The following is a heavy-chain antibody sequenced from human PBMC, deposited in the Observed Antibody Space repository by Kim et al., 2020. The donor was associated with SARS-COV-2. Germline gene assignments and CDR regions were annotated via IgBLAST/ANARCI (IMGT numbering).Heavy chain of an antibody. V-gene: IGHV3-23*01. J-gene: IGHJ4*02. D-gene: IGHD2-15*01. CDR3: AKVQDPGWPTFDY. Sequence: ADSVKGRFTISRDNSKNTLYLQMNSLRAEDTAVYYCAKVQDPGWPTFDYWGQGTLVTVSS.